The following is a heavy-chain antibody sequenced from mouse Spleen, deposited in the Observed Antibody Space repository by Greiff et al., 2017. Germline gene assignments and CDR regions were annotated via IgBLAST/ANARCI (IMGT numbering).Heavy chain of an antibody. CDR2: INPGSGGT. CDR3: ARRYDGYEGMDY. CDR1: GYAFTNYL. Sequence: VQLQQSGAELVRPGTSVKVSCKASGYAFTNYLIEWVKQRPGQGLEWIGVINPGSGGTNYNEKFKGKATLTADKSSSTAYMQLSSLTSDDSAVYFCARRYDGYEGMDYWGQGTSVTVSS. D-gene: IGHD2-3*01. J-gene: IGHJ4*01. V-gene: IGHV1-54*01.